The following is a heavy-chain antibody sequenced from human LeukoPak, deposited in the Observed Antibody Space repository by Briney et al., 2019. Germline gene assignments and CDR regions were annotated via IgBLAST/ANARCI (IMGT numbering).Heavy chain of an antibody. CDR2: IYTSGST. Sequence: SETLSLTCTVSGDSITSYYWSWLRQPAGKGLEWIGRIYTSGSTNYNPSLKSRVTISVDTSKNQFSLKLSSVTAADTAVYYCARGRTYSSGWYSFNAIDIWGQGTMVTVSS. CDR1: GDSITSYY. J-gene: IGHJ3*02. D-gene: IGHD6-19*01. V-gene: IGHV4-4*07. CDR3: ARGRTYSSGWYSFNAIDI.